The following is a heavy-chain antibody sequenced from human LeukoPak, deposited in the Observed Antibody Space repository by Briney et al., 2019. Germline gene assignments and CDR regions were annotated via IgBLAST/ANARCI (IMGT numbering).Heavy chain of an antibody. CDR3: ARGPLGYGWFDS. V-gene: IGHV1-69*06. CDR1: GGTFSSYA. D-gene: IGHD5-18*01. Sequence: SVKVSCTASGGTFSSYAISWVRQAPGQGLEWMGGIIPIFGTANYAQKFQGRVTITADKSTSTAYMELSSLRSEDTAVYYCARGPLGYGWFDSWGQGTLVTVSS. CDR2: IIPIFGTA. J-gene: IGHJ5*01.